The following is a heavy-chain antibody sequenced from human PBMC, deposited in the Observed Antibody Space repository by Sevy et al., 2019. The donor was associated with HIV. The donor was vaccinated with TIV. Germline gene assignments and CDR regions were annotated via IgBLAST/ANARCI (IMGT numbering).Heavy chain of an antibody. CDR2: VSSSGGSS. CDR1: GFTFSNYA. Sequence: GGSLRLSCTASGFTFSNYAMSWVRQAPGKGLEWVSVVSSSGGSSYDADSVEGRFTISRDNSKNTLYLQMKNLRAEDTALYDCAKGGLHWLDRYFDLWGRGTPVTVSS. V-gene: IGHV3-23*01. CDR3: AKGGLHWLDRYFDL. J-gene: IGHJ2*01. D-gene: IGHD6-19*01.